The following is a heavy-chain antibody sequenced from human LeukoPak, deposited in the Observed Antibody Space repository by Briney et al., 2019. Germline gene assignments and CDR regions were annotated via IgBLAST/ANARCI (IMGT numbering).Heavy chain of an antibody. CDR3: AREVSGTYCDY. CDR1: GGTFSNYA. J-gene: IGHJ4*02. V-gene: IGHV1-69*13. D-gene: IGHD1-26*01. Sequence: SVKVSCKASGGTFSNYAISWVRQAPGQGLEWMGGIIPILGTSNYAQKFQDRLTITADESTSTAYLELSSLTSADTTVYYCAREVSGTYCDYWGQGSLVTVSS. CDR2: IIPILGTS.